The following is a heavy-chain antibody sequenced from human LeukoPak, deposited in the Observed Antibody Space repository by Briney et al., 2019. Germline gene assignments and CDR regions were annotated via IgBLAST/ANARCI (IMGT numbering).Heavy chain of an antibody. CDR3: ANPGSGWYY. CDR1: GFTFSSYG. CDR2: ISYDGSNK. V-gene: IGHV3-30*18. Sequence: PGGSLRLSCAASGFTFSSYGMHGVRQAPGKGLEWVAVISYDGSNKYYADSVKGRFTISRDNSKNTLYLQMNSLRAEDTAVYYCANPGSGWYYWGQGTLVTVSS. J-gene: IGHJ4*02. D-gene: IGHD6-19*01.